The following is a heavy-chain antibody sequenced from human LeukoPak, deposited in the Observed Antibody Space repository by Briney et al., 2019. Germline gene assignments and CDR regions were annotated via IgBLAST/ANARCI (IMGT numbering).Heavy chain of an antibody. V-gene: IGHV1-8*03. J-gene: IGHJ4*02. CDR2: MNPNSGNT. CDR3: ARYPYDSSGSYEADY. D-gene: IGHD3-22*01. CDR1: GYTFTSYD. Sequence: ASVKVSCKASGYTFTSYDIKWVRQATGQGLEWMGWMNPNSGNTGYAQKFQGRVTITRNTSISTAYMELSSLRSEDTAVYYCARYPYDSSGSYEADYWGQGTLVTVSS.